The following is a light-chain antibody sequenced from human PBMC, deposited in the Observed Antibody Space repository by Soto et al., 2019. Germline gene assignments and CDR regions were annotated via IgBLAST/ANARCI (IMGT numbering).Light chain of an antibody. Sequence: QSVLTQPPSVSAAPGQKVTISCSGTTSNIGDNYVSWYRQLPGTAPKLLIYDNYKRPSGITDRFSGSKSGTSTTLGITGRQTGDEADYYCGTWDTTLSAWVFGGGTKLTVL. CDR2: DNY. J-gene: IGLJ3*02. CDR3: GTWDTTLSAWV. CDR1: TSNIGDNY. V-gene: IGLV1-51*01.